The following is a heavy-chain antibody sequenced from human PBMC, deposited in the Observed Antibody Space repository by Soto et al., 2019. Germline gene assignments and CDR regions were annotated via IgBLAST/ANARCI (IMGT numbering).Heavy chain of an antibody. D-gene: IGHD5-18*01. J-gene: IGHJ4*02. Sequence: ASVKVSCKTAGYTFSSYGIVWVRQAPGQGLEWMGWISTYNVDTKYADKFQGRLTMSSDTSTTTAFMELSRLRSDDTAVYYCVRAGFAYGYPDYWGQGTLVTAPQ. CDR1: GYTFSSYG. CDR2: ISTYNVDT. V-gene: IGHV1-18*01. CDR3: VRAGFAYGYPDY.